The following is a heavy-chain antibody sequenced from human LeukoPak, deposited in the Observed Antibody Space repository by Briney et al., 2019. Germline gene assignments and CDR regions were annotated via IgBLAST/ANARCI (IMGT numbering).Heavy chain of an antibody. J-gene: IGHJ6*03. CDR2: INPNSGGT. V-gene: IGHV1-2*02. D-gene: IGHD5-18*01. CDR3: ARDLPRYSYRNYYYYYMDV. Sequence: GASVKVSCKASGYTFTGYYMHWVRQAPGQGLEWMGWINPNSGGTNYAQKFQGRVTMTRDTSISTAYMELSRLRSDDTAVYYCARDLPRYSYRNYYYYYMDVWGKGTTVTVSS. CDR1: GYTFTGYY.